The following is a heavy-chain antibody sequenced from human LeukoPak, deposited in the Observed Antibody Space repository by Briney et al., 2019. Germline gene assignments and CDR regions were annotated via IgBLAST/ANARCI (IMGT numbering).Heavy chain of an antibody. Sequence: GGSLRLSCAASGFTFSPYSMNWVRQAPGKGREWLSFISSTSTISYADSVKGRFTISRDNAKKSLFLQMSSLRVEDTAVYYCARSCGADCRLIDYWGQGTLVTVSS. J-gene: IGHJ4*02. V-gene: IGHV3-69-1*01. CDR3: ARSCGADCRLIDY. CDR1: GFTFSPYS. D-gene: IGHD2-21*02. CDR2: ISSTSTI.